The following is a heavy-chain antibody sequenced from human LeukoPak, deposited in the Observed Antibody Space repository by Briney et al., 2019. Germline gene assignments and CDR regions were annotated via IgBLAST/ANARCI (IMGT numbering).Heavy chain of an antibody. V-gene: IGHV4-59*01. J-gene: IGHJ4*02. D-gene: IGHD5-24*01. CDR1: GGSISSYY. Sequence: KPSETLSLTCTVSGGSISSYYWSWIRQTPGKGLEWIGYTHYSGGTNYNPSLRSRVTISVDTSKNQFSLNLSSVTAADTAVYYCARVRDGYNYDAFDYWGQGTLVTVSP. CDR3: ARVRDGYNYDAFDY. CDR2: THYSGGT.